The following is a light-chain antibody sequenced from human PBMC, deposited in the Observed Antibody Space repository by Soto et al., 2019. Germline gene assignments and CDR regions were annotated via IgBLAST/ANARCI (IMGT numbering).Light chain of an antibody. CDR3: QQYNNWPPGT. Sequence: EIVMTQSPATLSVSPGERATLSCRASQSVSSNLAWYQQKPGQAPRLLIYGASTRATGIPARFSGSGSGTEFTLTISSLQSEDSAVYYCQQYNNWPPGTFGQGTKVEI. CDR1: QSVSSN. V-gene: IGKV3D-15*01. CDR2: GAS. J-gene: IGKJ2*02.